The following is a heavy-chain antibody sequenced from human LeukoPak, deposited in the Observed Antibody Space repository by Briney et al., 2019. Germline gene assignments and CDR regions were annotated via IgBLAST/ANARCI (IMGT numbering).Heavy chain of an antibody. J-gene: IGHJ4*02. D-gene: IGHD3-22*01. Sequence: GGPLRLSCAGSGFTFNNYAMSWVPQTPGKGLEWVSAISGRGDTTFYADAMKGRFPISRDNSQNTLYLQMNSLRAEDTAVYYCAKDHNLGGYVLFDNWGQGTRVTVSS. CDR3: AKDHNLGGYVLFDN. CDR2: ISGRGDTT. CDR1: GFTFNNYA. V-gene: IGHV3-23*01.